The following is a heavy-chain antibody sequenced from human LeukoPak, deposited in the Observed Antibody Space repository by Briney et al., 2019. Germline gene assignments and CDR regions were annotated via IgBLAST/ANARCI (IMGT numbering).Heavy chain of an antibody. J-gene: IGHJ4*02. CDR2: IIPIFGTA. CDR3: AREIHSSSWYEHDY. CDR1: GYTFTRYG. Sequence: SVKVSCKASGYTFTRYGISWVRQAPGQGLEWMGGIIPIFGTANYAQKFQGRVTITADESTSTAYMELSSLRSEDTAVYYCAREIHSSSWYEHDYWGQGTLVTVSS. V-gene: IGHV1-69*13. D-gene: IGHD6-13*01.